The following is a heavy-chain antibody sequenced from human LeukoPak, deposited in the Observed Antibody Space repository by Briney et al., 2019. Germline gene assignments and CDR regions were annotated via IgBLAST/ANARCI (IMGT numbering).Heavy chain of an antibody. CDR1: GGSISRHY. V-gene: IGHV4-59*08. CDR2: IYNSGST. CDR3: ARDDYGVFDAFDV. Sequence: SETLSLTCTVSGGSISRHYWSWIRQPPGKGLEWIGYIYNSGSTNYNPSLKSRVTISLDTSKNQFSLHLTSVTAADTAVYFCARDDYGVFDAFDVWGQGTVVTVSS. D-gene: IGHD3-16*01. J-gene: IGHJ3*01.